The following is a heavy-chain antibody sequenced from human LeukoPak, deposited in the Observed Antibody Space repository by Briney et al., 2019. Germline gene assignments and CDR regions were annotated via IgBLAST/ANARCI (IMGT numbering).Heavy chain of an antibody. V-gene: IGHV3-64D*06. CDR1: GFIFSSYS. Sequence: GGSLRLSCSASGFIFSSYSMHWVCQPPGKGLEYVSAISGNGGSTYYADSVKDRFTISRDNSRNTMYLQMSSLRPEDTAVYYCVRDSHPGDFSLVDYWGQGTLVTVSS. J-gene: IGHJ4*02. CDR2: ISGNGGST. CDR3: VRDSHPGDFSLVDY. D-gene: IGHD3-16*02.